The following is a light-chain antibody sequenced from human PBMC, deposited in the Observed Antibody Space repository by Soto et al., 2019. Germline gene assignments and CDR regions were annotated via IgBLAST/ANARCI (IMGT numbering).Light chain of an antibody. CDR2: DAS. CDR1: HFISNY. V-gene: IGKV1-27*01. CDR3: QKANRAAKT. J-gene: IGKJ1*01. Sequence: DIQMTQYPSSLSASVGDRVTINCRARHFISNYLTWYQQKPGNGPKLLIYDASTLQSGVPSRFRGSGSGTDFTPTLRSLQREAVAPYDCQKANRAAKTFGQGTKVEI.